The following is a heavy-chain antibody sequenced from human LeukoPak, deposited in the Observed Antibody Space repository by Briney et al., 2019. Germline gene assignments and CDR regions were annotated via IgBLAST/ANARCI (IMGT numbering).Heavy chain of an antibody. CDR3: ARGEVRSYYDSSGYWGSYYYYYGMDV. J-gene: IGHJ6*02. V-gene: IGHV4-34*01. CDR2: INHSGST. CDR1: GGSFSGYY. D-gene: IGHD3-22*01. Sequence: SETLSLTCAVYGGSFSGYYWSWIRQPPGKGLEWIGEINHSGSTNYNPPLKSRATISVDTSKNQFSLKLSSVTAADTAVYYCARGEVRSYYDSSGYWGSYYYYYGMDVWGQGTTVTVSS.